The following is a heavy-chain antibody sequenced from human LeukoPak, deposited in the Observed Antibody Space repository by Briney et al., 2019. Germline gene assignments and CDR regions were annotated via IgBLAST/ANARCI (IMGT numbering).Heavy chain of an antibody. CDR1: GFTFTGYY. J-gene: IGHJ4*02. Sequence: ASVKVSCKASGFTFTGYYIHWVRQAPGQGLEWMGYINPHSGGTNSPQKFQGRVTMTTDTSISAAYMELSSLISDDTAMYYCARRYYYDSSGYNWGQGTLVTVSS. V-gene: IGHV1-2*02. CDR2: INPHSGGT. D-gene: IGHD3-22*01. CDR3: ARRYYYDSSGYN.